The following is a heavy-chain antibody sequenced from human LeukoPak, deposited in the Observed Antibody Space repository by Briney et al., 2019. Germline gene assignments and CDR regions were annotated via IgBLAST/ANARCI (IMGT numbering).Heavy chain of an antibody. Sequence: GGSLRLSCAAFGFNFSTYSFNWVRQAPGKGLEWVSYISTSGRSLHYTDSVKGRFTISRDNGKNSVFLQMNSLRAEDTAVYYCAKDHRRAVGAPDYWGQGTLVTVSS. D-gene: IGHD1-26*01. J-gene: IGHJ4*02. CDR1: GFNFSTYS. V-gene: IGHV3-48*04. CDR2: ISTSGRSL. CDR3: AKDHRRAVGAPDY.